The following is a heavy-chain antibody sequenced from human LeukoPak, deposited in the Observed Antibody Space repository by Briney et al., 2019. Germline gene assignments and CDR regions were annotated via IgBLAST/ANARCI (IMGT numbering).Heavy chain of an antibody. D-gene: IGHD4-23*01. CDR3: ARDARGGNSYYFDY. CDR2: IYHSGST. V-gene: IGHV4-38-2*02. CDR1: GYSISSGYY. J-gene: IGHJ4*02. Sequence: SETLSLTCTVSGYSISSGYYWGWIRQPPGKGLEWIGSIYHSGSTYYNPSLKSRVTISVDTSKNQFSLKLSPVTAADTAVYYCARDARGGNSYYFDYWGQGTLVTVSS.